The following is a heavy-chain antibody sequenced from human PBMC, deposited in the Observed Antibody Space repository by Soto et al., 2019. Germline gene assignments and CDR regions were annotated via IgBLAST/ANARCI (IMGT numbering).Heavy chain of an antibody. CDR2: IYYSGST. J-gene: IGHJ4*02. CDR1: GGSISSYY. Sequence: SETLSLTCTVSGGSISSYYWSWIRQPPGKGLEWIGYIYYSGSTNYNPSLKSRVTISVDTSKNQFSLKLSSVTAADTAVYYCARRPSSGWSPCFDYWGQGTLVTVSS. D-gene: IGHD6-19*01. CDR3: ARRPSSGWSPCFDY. V-gene: IGHV4-59*01.